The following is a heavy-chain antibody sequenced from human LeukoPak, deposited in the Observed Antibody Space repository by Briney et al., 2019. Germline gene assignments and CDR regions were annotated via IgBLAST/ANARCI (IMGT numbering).Heavy chain of an antibody. J-gene: IGHJ4*02. D-gene: IGHD3-3*01. CDR3: ARDPTYYDLWSGSHEGLSDY. V-gene: IGHV1-69*04. Sequence: ASVKVSCKASGGTFSSYTISWVRQAPGQGLEWMGRIIPILGIANYAQKFQGRVTITADKSTSTAYMELSSLRSEDTAVYYCARDPTYYDLWSGSHEGLSDYWGQGTLVTVSS. CDR1: GGTFSSYT. CDR2: IIPILGIA.